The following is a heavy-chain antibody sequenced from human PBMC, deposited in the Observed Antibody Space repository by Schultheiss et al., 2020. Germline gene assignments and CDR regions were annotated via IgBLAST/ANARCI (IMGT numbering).Heavy chain of an antibody. CDR1: GGSISSSSYY. D-gene: IGHD3-10*01. CDR2: IYYSGST. J-gene: IGHJ5*02. Sequence: SETLSLTCTVSGGSISSSSYYWGWIRQPPGKGLEWIGSIYYSGSTYYNPSLKSRVTISVDTSKNQFSLKLSSVTAADTAVYYCARGPQILLWFGELLPGNRNWFDPWGQGTLVTVSS. V-gene: IGHV4-39*01. CDR3: ARGPQILLWFGELLPGNRNWFDP.